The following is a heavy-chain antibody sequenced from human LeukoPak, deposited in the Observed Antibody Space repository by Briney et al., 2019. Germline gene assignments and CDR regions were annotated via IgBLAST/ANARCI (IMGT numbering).Heavy chain of an antibody. J-gene: IGHJ4*02. CDR2: MNPNSGNT. V-gene: IGHV1-8*01. CDR1: GYTFTSCD. Sequence: ASVKVSCMASGYTFTSCDINWVRQATGQGLEWIGWMNPNSGNTGYGQSFQGRVTMTRDNSISTAYMELSNLRSEDTAIYYCTRGSSGRRDYWGQRSLVTVSS. CDR3: TRGSSGRRDY. D-gene: IGHD6-19*01.